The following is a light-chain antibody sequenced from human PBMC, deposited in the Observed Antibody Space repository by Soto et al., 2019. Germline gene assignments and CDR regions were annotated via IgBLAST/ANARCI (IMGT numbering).Light chain of an antibody. CDR2: SAS. Sequence: DIVLTQSPATLSLSPGERATLSCRASQSVSSFLDWYQQKPGQAPRVLIHSASSRATGIPDRFTGSGSGTDFTLTITRLEPEDFGVYYCQQYSSLPRTFGQGTKVDIK. CDR1: QSVSSF. CDR3: QQYSSLPRT. J-gene: IGKJ1*01. V-gene: IGKV3-20*01.